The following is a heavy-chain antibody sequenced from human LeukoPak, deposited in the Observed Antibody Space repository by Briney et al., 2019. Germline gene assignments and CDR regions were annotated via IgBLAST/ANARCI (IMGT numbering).Heavy chain of an antibody. V-gene: IGHV3-48*02. CDR1: GFTFSSYS. CDR3: AREAYYDFWSGYYTGMGGYFDY. Sequence: GGSLRLSCAASGFTFSSYSMNWVRQAPGKGLEGVSYISSSSTIYYADSVKGRFTISRDNAKNSLYLQMNSLRDEDTAVYYCAREAYYDFWSGYYTGMGGYFDYWGQGTLVTVSS. J-gene: IGHJ4*02. D-gene: IGHD3-3*01. CDR2: ISSSSTI.